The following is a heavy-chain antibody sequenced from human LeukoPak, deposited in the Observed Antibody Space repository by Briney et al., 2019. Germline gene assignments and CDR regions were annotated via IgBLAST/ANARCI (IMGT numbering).Heavy chain of an antibody. CDR3: AKEGPKSIAATGYYMDV. J-gene: IGHJ6*03. Sequence: PGGSLRLSCAASGFTFSSYTMNWVRQAPGKGLEWVSSITITSNYIFYTDSVRGRFTISRDNAKNSLYLQMNSLRAEDTAVYYCAKEGPKSIAATGYYMDVWGKGTTVTISS. V-gene: IGHV3-21*04. CDR1: GFTFSSYT. D-gene: IGHD6-25*01. CDR2: ITITSNYI.